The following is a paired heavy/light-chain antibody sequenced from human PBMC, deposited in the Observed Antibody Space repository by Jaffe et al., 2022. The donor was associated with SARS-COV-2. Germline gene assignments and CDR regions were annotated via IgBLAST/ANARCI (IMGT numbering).Heavy chain of an antibody. D-gene: IGHD1-1*01. V-gene: IGHV1-46*04. CDR3: AIGKPSDAFDI. Sequence: QVQLVQSGAEVRKPGASVRVSCKASQYTLTTRYVHWIRQAPGQGLEWMGIIDPSGGATSYAQKLQGRVGMASDTSTSTVYMELSSLTSDDTAVYYCAIGKPSDAFDIWGQGTLVTVSS. CDR2: IDPSGGAT. J-gene: IGHJ3*02. CDR1: QYTLTTRY.
Light chain of an antibody. J-gene: IGLJ3*02. CDR3: QTWDTGIGV. Sequence: QLVLTQSPSASASLGASVKLTCSLSRGHSAYAVAWHQQQPAKGPRYLMKINSDGSHTKGDGIPDRFSGSRSGAEVYLTISTLQSEDEADYYCQTWDTGIGVFGGGTKLAVL. V-gene: IGLV4-69*01. CDR1: RGHSAYA. CDR2: INSDGSH.